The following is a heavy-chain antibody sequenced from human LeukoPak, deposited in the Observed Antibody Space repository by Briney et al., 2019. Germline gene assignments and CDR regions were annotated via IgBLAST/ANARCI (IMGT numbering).Heavy chain of an antibody. Sequence: ASVKVSCKASGNTFTGYYVHWVRQAPGQGFEWMRWINPQSGGTNYAQNFQGRVTMTGDTSISTVYMEVSRLRSDDTAVYYCARSGYYYGLDVWGQGTTVTLSS. CDR2: INPQSGGT. CDR3: ARSGYYYGLDV. CDR1: GNTFTGYY. J-gene: IGHJ6*02. V-gene: IGHV1-2*02. D-gene: IGHD3-22*01.